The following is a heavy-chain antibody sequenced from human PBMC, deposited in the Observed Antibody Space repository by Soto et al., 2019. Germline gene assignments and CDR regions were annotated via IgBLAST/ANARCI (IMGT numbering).Heavy chain of an antibody. V-gene: IGHV2-5*02. D-gene: IGHD1-1*01. CDR2: IYWDDEK. Sequence: QITLKESGPTLVKPTQTLTLTCTFSGFSLTTSGVGVGWIRQPPGKALEWLALIYWDDEKRYSPSLKSRLSITKDTANIQVVLTMTNMDPVDTATYFCAHSPLGQLLLYFDFWGQGTLVTVSS. CDR3: AHSPLGQLLLYFDF. CDR1: GFSLTTSGVG. J-gene: IGHJ4*02.